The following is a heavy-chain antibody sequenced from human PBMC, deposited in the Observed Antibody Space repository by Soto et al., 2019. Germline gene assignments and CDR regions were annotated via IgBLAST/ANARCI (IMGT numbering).Heavy chain of an antibody. CDR2: ISSNSAYI. CDR1: GFTFRSFT. V-gene: IGHV3-21*01. J-gene: IGHJ5*02. Sequence: GGSLRLPCAASGFTFRSFTMNWVRQAPGKGLEWVSTISSNSAYIYYTDALRGRFTISRDNAKNSLHLQMNSLRAEDTAVYYCTRDASRDSSARGWFDPWGPGTLVTVSS. D-gene: IGHD6-13*01. CDR3: TRDASRDSSARGWFDP.